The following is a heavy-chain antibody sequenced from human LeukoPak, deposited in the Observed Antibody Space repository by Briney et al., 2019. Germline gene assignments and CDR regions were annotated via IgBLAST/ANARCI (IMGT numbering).Heavy chain of an antibody. CDR2: IYSGGST. J-gene: IGHJ4*02. D-gene: IGHD3-22*01. CDR1: GFTVSNNY. V-gene: IGHV3-53*01. Sequence: PGGSLGLSCAASGFTVSNNYMTWLRQAPGKGLEWISVIYSGGSTYYADSVKGRFTISRDKSKNTLYLQMNSLRAEDTAVYYCARGPAPYYYDSSGYSDWGQGTLVTVSS. CDR3: ARGPAPYYYDSSGYSD.